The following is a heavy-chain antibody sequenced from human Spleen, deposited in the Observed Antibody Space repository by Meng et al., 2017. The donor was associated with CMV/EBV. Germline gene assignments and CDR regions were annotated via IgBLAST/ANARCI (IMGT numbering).Heavy chain of an antibody. CDR1: GGSISTSSYY. D-gene: IGHD3-16*01. Sequence: SETLSLTCNVSGGSISTSSYYWGWIRQAPGKGLEWIGTISYSGSTYYNPSLKTRVTISADMSKNQISLKLSSVTAADTAVYYCARGLSFGGMDVWGQGTTVTVSS. CDR3: ARGLSFGGMDV. V-gene: IGHV4-39*07. J-gene: IGHJ6*02. CDR2: ISYSGST.